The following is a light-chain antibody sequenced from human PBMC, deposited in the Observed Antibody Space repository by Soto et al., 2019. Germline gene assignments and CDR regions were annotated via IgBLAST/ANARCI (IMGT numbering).Light chain of an antibody. V-gene: IGKV1-39*01. Sequence: IRMTQSPSSLSASTGDRVTITCRASQSISSYLNWYQQKPGKAPKLLIYAASSLQSGVPSRFSGSGSGTDLTLTISSLQPEDFETYYCQQSYSTPLTFGGGTKVDIK. CDR1: QSISSY. CDR2: AAS. J-gene: IGKJ4*01. CDR3: QQSYSTPLT.